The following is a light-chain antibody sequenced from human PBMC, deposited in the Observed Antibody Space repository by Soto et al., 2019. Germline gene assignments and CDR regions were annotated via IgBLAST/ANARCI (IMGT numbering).Light chain of an antibody. CDR3: QQLFDSPIT. CDR2: GAS. Sequence: EVVLTQSPGTLSLSPGERATLSCRASQSVSNTYVAWYQHIPGQTPRLLIYGASNRATGIPDRFSGSGSGTDFTLTISRLEPEDFATYYCQQLFDSPITFGQGTRLEIK. V-gene: IGKV3-20*01. CDR1: QSVSNTY. J-gene: IGKJ5*01.